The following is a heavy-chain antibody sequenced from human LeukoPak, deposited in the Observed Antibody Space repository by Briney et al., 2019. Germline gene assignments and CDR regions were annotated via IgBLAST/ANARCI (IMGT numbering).Heavy chain of an antibody. CDR2: INAGNGNT. CDR3: ARDNYYDSSGYYLFDY. V-gene: IGHV1-3*03. CDR1: GYTFTSYA. D-gene: IGHD3-22*01. Sequence: GASVKVSCKASGYTFTSYAMHWVRQAPGQRLEWMGWINAGNGNTKYSQEFQGRVTITRDTSASTAYMELSSLRSEDMAVYYCARDNYYDSSGYYLFDYWGQGTLVTVSS. J-gene: IGHJ4*02.